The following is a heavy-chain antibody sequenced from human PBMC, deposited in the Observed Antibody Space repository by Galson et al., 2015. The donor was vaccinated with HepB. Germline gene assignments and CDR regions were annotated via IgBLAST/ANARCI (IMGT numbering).Heavy chain of an antibody. Sequence: SLRLSCAASGFTFSNAWMSWVRQAPGKGLEWVGRIKSKTDGGTTDYAAPVKGRFTISRDDSKNTLYLQMNSLKTEDTAVYYCTTGYCSSTSCYVGPWYFDYWGQGTLVTVSS. D-gene: IGHD2-2*01. CDR3: TTGYCSSTSCYVGPWYFDY. CDR2: IKSKTDGGTT. CDR1: GFTFSNAW. V-gene: IGHV3-15*01. J-gene: IGHJ4*02.